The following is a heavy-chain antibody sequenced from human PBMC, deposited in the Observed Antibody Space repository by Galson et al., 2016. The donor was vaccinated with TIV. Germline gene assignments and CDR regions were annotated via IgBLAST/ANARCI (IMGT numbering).Heavy chain of an antibody. Sequence: ETLSLTCTVSGASNMSYFWNWIRQAPGKGLEWIGYMDDSGNSNYHPSLKSRVIMSVDTSKRQFSLRLRSVTAADTAVYYCSRCWGHYNVFTGAILWGMDVWGQGTTVTVSS. D-gene: IGHD3-9*01. V-gene: IGHV4-59*01. CDR3: SRCWGHYNVFTGAILWGMDV. CDR1: GASNMSYF. CDR2: MDDSGNS. J-gene: IGHJ6*02.